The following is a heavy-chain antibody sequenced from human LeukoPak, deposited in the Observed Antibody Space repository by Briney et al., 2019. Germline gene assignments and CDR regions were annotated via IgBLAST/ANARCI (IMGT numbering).Heavy chain of an antibody. CDR1: GYTFTGYY. CDR2: IKPNSGGT. CDR3: ARVGGLGGDY. J-gene: IGHJ4*02. D-gene: IGHD3-16*01. V-gene: IGHV1-2*02. Sequence: ASVKVSCKASGYTFTGYYIHWVRQAPGQGLEWMGWIKPNSGGTNYAQKFQGRVTMTRDTSISTAYMELRSLRSDDTAVYYCARVGGLGGDYWGQGTLVTVSS.